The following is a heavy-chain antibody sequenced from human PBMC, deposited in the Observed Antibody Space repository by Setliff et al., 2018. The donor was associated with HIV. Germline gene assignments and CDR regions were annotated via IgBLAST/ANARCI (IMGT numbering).Heavy chain of an antibody. CDR2: IYSSGTK. J-gene: IGHJ4*02. CDR3: ARGWEWGAPLDY. Sequence: SETLSLTCTFSGVTSGDYYWTWIRQHPVKGLEWIGYIYSSGTKYYNPSLKSRLAISLDTSKNQFSLNLKSVTAADAAVYYCARGWEWGAPLDYWGQGTLVTVSS. V-gene: IGHV4-31*03. CDR1: GVTSGDYY. D-gene: IGHD1-26*01.